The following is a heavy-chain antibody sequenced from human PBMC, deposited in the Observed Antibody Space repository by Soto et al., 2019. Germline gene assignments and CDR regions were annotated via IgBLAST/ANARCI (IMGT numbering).Heavy chain of an antibody. CDR1: GYSFVSYW. J-gene: IGHJ4*02. CDR3: ARTDGYEIEY. CDR2: IYPGDSDS. V-gene: IGHV5-51*01. D-gene: IGHD5-12*01. Sequence: LGESLKISCKGSGYSFVSYWIAWVRQRPGKGLEWMAIIYPGDSDSTYSPSFQGQVTLSVDKSINTVFLQWSSLEASDTAMYYCARTDGYEIEYWGQGTQCTVSS.